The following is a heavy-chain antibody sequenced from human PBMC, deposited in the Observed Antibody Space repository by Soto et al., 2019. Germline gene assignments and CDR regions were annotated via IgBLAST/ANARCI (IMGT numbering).Heavy chain of an antibody. CDR3: AADRGVEMAFDD. J-gene: IGHJ4*02. V-gene: IGHV1-58*01. CDR1: GFTFTSSA. Sequence: SVKVSCKASGFTFTSSAVQWVRQARGQRLEWIGWIVVGSGNTNYAQKFQERVTITRDMSTSTAYMELSSLRSEDTAVYYCAADRGVEMAFDDWGQGTLVTVSS. CDR2: IVVGSGNT.